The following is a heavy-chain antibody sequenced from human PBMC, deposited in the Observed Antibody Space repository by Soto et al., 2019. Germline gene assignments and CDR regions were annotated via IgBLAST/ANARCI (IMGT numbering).Heavy chain of an antibody. D-gene: IGHD2-8*01. CDR1: GFSMTDYA. CDR3: ARDWLSRTYGRGDP. CDR2: IWVDGSLK. V-gene: IGHV3-33*01. J-gene: IGHJ5*02. Sequence: QVQLVESGGDVVQPGTSLRLSCAASGFSMTDYAMHWVRQPPGGGLEWVAIIWVDGSLKFYGGSVEGRFTVSRDESKNILYLQMDSLRTEDTAIYYCARDWLSRTYGRGDPWGQGTLVTVSS.